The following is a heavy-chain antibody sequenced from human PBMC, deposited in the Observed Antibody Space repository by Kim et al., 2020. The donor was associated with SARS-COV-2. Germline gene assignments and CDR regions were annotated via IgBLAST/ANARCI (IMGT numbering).Heavy chain of an antibody. CDR1: GFTVSSNY. D-gene: IGHD2-15*01. CDR3: ARDLRVVENAFDI. V-gene: IGHV3-53*01. Sequence: GGSLRLSCAASGFTVSSNYMSWVRQAPGKGLEWVSVIYSGGSTYYAVSVKGRFTISRDNSKNTLYLQMNSLRAEDTAVYYCARDLRVVENAFDIWGQGTMVTVSS. J-gene: IGHJ3*02. CDR2: IYSGGST.